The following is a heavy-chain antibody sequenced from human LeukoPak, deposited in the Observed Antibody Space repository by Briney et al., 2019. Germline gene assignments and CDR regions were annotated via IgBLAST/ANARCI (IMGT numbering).Heavy chain of an antibody. D-gene: IGHD2-21*02. CDR2: ISSSGSTI. J-gene: IGHJ4*02. V-gene: IGHV3-48*03. Sequence: GGSLRLSCAASGFTFSSYEMNWVRQAPGKGLEWVSYISSSGSTIYYADSVKGRFTISRDNAKNSLYLQMNSLRAEDTAVYYCAKTPRLYCGRDCYSHWGQGTLVTVSS. CDR1: GFTFSSYE. CDR3: AKTPRLYCGRDCYSH.